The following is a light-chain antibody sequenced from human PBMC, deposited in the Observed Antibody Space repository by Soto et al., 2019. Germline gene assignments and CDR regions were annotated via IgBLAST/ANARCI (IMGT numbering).Light chain of an antibody. CDR2: GAS. Sequence: EIVLMQSPGTLSLSPVERATLSCRASQSVSSSYLAWYQQKPGQAPRLLIYGASSRATGIPDRFSGSGSGTEFTLTISRLEPEDFAVDYCQQYGSSSWTFGQGTKVDI. V-gene: IGKV3-20*01. CDR1: QSVSSSY. J-gene: IGKJ1*01. CDR3: QQYGSSSWT.